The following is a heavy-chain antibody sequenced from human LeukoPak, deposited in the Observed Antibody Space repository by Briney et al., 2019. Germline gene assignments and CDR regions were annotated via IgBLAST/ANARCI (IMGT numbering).Heavy chain of an antibody. D-gene: IGHD3-22*01. CDR3: ARDTYYYDSTGYSQLDY. J-gene: IGHJ4*02. Sequence: PSETLSLTCTVSGGSVSSYYWSWIRQPAGKGLEWIGRIHTSGSTNYNPSLKSRVTMSVDTSKNQFSLKLRSVTAADTAVYHCARDTYYYDSTGYSQLDYWGQGTLVTVSS. CDR1: GGSVSSYY. CDR2: IHTSGST. V-gene: IGHV4-4*07.